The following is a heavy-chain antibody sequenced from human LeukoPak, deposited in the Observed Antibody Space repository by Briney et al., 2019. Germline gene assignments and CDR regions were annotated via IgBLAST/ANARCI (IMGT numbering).Heavy chain of an antibody. CDR1: GYTLTELS. CDR3: ATVLQAATGAKFDY. CDR2: FDPEDGET. D-gene: IGHD6-13*01. V-gene: IGHV1-24*01. J-gene: IGHJ4*02. Sequence: ASVKVSCKVSGYTLTELSMHWVRQAPGKGLEWLGGFDPEDGETIYAQKFQGRVTMTEDTSTDTAYMELSSLRFEDTAVYYSATVLQAATGAKFDYWGQGTLVTVSS.